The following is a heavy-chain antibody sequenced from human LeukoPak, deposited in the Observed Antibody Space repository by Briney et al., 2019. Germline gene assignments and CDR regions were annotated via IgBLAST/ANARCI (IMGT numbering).Heavy chain of an antibody. D-gene: IGHD3-10*01. CDR3: ARDWDGSGVYAFDI. J-gene: IGHJ3*02. CDR1: GYTFTSYD. V-gene: IGHV1-18*01. Sequence: GASVKVSCKASGYTFTSYDINWVRQAPGQGLEWMGWISAYNGNTNYAQKLQGRVTMTTDTSTSTAYMELRSLRSDDTAVYYCARDWDGSGVYAFDIWGQGTMVTVSS. CDR2: ISAYNGNT.